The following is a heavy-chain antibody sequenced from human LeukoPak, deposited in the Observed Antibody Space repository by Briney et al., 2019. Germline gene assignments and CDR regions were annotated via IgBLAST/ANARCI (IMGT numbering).Heavy chain of an antibody. CDR2: IWYDGSNK. CDR1: GFTFSSYG. V-gene: IGHV3-33*01. Sequence: GGSLRLSCAASGFTFSSYGIHWVRHAPGKGLERVAVIWYDGSNKYYADSVKGRFTISRDNSKNTLYLQMNSLRAEDTAVYYCARDLGVVTVPLYYFDYWGQGTLVTVSS. CDR3: ARDLGVVTVPLYYFDY. J-gene: IGHJ4*02. D-gene: IGHD3-3*01.